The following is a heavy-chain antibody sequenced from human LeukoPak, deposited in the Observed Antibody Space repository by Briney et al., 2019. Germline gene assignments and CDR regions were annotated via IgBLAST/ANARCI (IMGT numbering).Heavy chain of an antibody. V-gene: IGHV1-69*06. CDR3: ATGRRDGYNPYYFDY. D-gene: IGHD5-24*01. J-gene: IGHJ4*02. CDR1: GGTFSSYA. CDR2: IIPIFGTA. Sequence: SVKVSCKASGGTFSSYAISWVRQAPGQGLEWMGGIIPIFGTANYAQKFQGRVTMTEDTSTDTAYMELSSLRSEDTAVYYCATGRRDGYNPYYFDYWGQGTLVTVSS.